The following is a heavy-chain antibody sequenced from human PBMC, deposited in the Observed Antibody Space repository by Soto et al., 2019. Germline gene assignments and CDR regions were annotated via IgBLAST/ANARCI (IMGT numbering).Heavy chain of an antibody. CDR2: IYYSGST. D-gene: IGHD6-13*01. CDR1: GGSISSGGYY. CDR3: AIDTAAGSLDD. J-gene: IGHJ4*02. Sequence: SETLSLTCTVSGGSISSGGYYWSWIRQHPGKGLEWIGYIYYSGSTYYNPSLKSRVTISVDTSKNQFSLKLSSVTAADTAVYYCAIDTAAGSLDDWGQGTLVTVSS. V-gene: IGHV4-31*03.